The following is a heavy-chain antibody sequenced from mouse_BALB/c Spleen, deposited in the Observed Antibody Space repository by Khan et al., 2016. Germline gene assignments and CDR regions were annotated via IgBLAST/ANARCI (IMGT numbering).Heavy chain of an antibody. D-gene: IGHD1-1*01. V-gene: IGHV14-3*02. J-gene: IGHJ2*01. CDR3: ASYYYGSSPGY. CDR1: GFNIKDTY. CDR2: IDPANGNT. Sequence: VQLQQSGAELVKPGASVKLSCTASGFNIKDTYMHWVKQRPEQGLEWIGRIDPANGNTKYDPKFQGKATITADTSSNTAYLQLSSLTSEDTAVYYCASYYYGSSPGYWGQGTTLTVSS.